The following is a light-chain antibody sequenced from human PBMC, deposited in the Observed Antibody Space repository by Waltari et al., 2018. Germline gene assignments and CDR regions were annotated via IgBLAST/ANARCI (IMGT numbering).Light chain of an antibody. CDR3: QQYSTAPWT. V-gene: IGKV4-1*01. J-gene: IGKJ1*01. CDR2: WAS. CDR1: QSGLYSPNSKNY. Sequence: DIVMTQSPDSLAVSLGEGATINCKSSQSGLYSPNSKNYLAWYQQTPGQPPKLLIYWASTRESGVPDRFSGSGSGTDFNLTISSLQAEDVAVYYCQQYSTAPWTFGQGTKVEIK.